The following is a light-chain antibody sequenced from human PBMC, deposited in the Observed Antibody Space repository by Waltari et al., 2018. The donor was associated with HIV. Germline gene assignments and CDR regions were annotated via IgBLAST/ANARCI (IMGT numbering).Light chain of an antibody. J-gene: IGLJ3*02. V-gene: IGLV1-51*02. CDR3: AAWDSSLTMVL. CDR1: SSSIGNNH. CDR2: DTD. Sequence: QSLLTQPPSVSAAPGQTVTISCSGSSSSIGNNHVSWYQQLPGTAPKLLNYDTDDRHSGIPRRFSGTKADVSATLDITGLHTGYEADYHCAAWDSSLTMVLFGGGTRLTVL.